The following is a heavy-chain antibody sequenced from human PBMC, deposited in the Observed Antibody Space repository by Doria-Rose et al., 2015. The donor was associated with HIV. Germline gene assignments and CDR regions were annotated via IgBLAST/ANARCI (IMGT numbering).Heavy chain of an antibody. V-gene: IGHV2-26*01. CDR1: GVSLSSPGMG. Sequence: QITLKECGPVLVKPTETLTLTCTVSGVSLSSPGMGVSWIRQPPGKALGWLANILSDDERSYKTSLKSRLTISRGTSKSQVVLTMTDMDPVDTATYYCARIKSSRWYHKYYFDFWGQGTLVIVSA. J-gene: IGHJ4*02. CDR2: ILSDDER. CDR3: ARIKSSRWYHKYYFDF. D-gene: IGHD6-13*01.